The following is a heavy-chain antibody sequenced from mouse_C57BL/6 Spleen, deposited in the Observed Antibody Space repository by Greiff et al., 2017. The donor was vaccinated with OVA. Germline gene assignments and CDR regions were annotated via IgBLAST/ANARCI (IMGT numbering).Heavy chain of an antibody. Sequence: VQLQQPGAELVRPGSSVKLSCKASGYTFTSYWMHWVKQRPIQGLEWIGNIDPSDSETHYNQKFKDKATLTVDKSSSTACMQLSSLTSEDSAVYYGARRDSNHGDWYFDVWGTGTTVTVSS. D-gene: IGHD2-5*01. CDR1: GYTFTSYW. CDR3: ARRDSNHGDWYFDV. J-gene: IGHJ1*03. CDR2: IDPSDSET. V-gene: IGHV1-52*01.